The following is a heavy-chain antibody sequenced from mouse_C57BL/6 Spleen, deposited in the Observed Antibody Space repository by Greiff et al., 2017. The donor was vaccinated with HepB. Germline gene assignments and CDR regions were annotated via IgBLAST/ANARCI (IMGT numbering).Heavy chain of an antibody. CDR1: GFTFSSYA. D-gene: IGHD1-1*01. CDR2: ISDGGSYT. Sequence: DVMLVESGGGLVKPGGSLKLSCAASGFTFSSYAMSWVRPTPEKRLEWVATISDGGSYTYYPYNVKGRFTISRDNAKNNLYLQMSHLKSEDTAMYYCAREDYYGSRRFAYWGQGTLVTVSA. J-gene: IGHJ3*01. V-gene: IGHV5-4*01. CDR3: AREDYYGSRRFAY.